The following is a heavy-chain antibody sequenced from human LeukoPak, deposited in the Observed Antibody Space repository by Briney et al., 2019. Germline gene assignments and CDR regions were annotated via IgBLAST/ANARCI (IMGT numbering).Heavy chain of an antibody. Sequence: GGSLRLSCAASGFTFSSYAMHWVRRAPGKGLEWVAVISYDGSNKYYADSVKGRFTISRDNSKNTLYLQMNSLRAEDTAVYYCARADTAMVFDYWGQGTLVTVSS. CDR1: GFTFSSYA. D-gene: IGHD5-18*01. CDR3: ARADTAMVFDY. CDR2: ISYDGSNK. V-gene: IGHV3-30*04. J-gene: IGHJ4*02.